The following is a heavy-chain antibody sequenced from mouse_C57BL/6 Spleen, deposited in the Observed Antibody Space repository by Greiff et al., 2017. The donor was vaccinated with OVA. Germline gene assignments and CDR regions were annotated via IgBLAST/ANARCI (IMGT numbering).Heavy chain of an antibody. D-gene: IGHD2-2*01. CDR2: IDPSDSYT. V-gene: IGHV1-50*01. J-gene: IGHJ2*01. CDR3: ASGSTMVTTGDY. Sequence: VQLQQPGAELVKPGASVKLSCKASGYTFTSYWMQWVKQRPGQGLEWIGEIDPSDSYTNYNQKFKGKATLTVDTSSSTAYMQLSSLTSEDSAVYYCASGSTMVTTGDYWGQGTTLTVSS. CDR1: GYTFTSYW.